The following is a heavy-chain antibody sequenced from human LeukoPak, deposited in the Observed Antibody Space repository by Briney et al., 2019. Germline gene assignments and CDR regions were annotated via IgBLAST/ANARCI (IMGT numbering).Heavy chain of an antibody. Sequence: GGSLRLSCVASGFTFSSFSMNWVRQAPGKGLEWVSYISSRSSTIYYADSVKGRFTISRENAKNSLYLQMNSLRDEDTAVYYCARDRPVEMATRALGYWGQGTLVTVSS. CDR3: ARDRPVEMATRALGY. D-gene: IGHD5-24*01. J-gene: IGHJ4*02. CDR1: GFTFSSFS. V-gene: IGHV3-48*02. CDR2: ISSRSSTI.